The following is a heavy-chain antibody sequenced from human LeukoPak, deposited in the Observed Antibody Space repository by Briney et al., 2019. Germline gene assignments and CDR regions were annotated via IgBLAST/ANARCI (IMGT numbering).Heavy chain of an antibody. CDR1: GYTFTGYY. Sequence: ASVKVSCKASGYTFTGYYMHWVRQAPGQGLEWMGWINPNSGGTNYAQKFQGRVTMTRDTSISTAYMELSRLRSDDTAVYYCARDPRFRYPSYYYYYMDVWGKGTTVTVSS. V-gene: IGHV1-2*02. J-gene: IGHJ6*03. D-gene: IGHD2-21*01. CDR2: INPNSGGT. CDR3: ARDPRFRYPSYYYYYMDV.